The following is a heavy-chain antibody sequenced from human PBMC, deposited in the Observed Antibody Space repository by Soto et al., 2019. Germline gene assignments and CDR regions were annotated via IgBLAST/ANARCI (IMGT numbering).Heavy chain of an antibody. CDR2: ISYSGVST. Sequence: EVQLLESGGGLVQPGGSLRLSCAASGFTFSSYAMTWVRQAPGKGLEWVSAISYSGVSTYYADSVKGRFTISRDNSKNTLYLQMNSLRAEDTAVYYCARGSGGFDYWGQGTLVTVSS. D-gene: IGHD3-10*01. V-gene: IGHV3-23*01. CDR1: GFTFSSYA. CDR3: ARGSGGFDY. J-gene: IGHJ4*02.